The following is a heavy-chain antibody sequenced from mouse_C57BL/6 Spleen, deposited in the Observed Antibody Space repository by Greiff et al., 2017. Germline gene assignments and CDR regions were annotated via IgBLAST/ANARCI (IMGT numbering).Heavy chain of an antibody. Sequence: EVQLLESGGDLVKPGGSLKLSCAASGFTFSSYGMSWVRQTPDKRLEWVATISSGGSYTYYPDSVKGRFTISRDNAKNTLYLQMSSLKSEDTAMYYCARHYYGFDYWGQGTTLTVSS. D-gene: IGHD1-1*01. V-gene: IGHV5-6*01. CDR1: GFTFSSYG. CDR2: ISSGGSYT. CDR3: ARHYYGFDY. J-gene: IGHJ2*01.